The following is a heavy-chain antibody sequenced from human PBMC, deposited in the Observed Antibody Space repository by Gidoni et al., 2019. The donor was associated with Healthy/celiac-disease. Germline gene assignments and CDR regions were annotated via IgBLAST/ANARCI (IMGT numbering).Heavy chain of an antibody. CDR1: GFTVRSNY. CDR3: ARARAAAGLFDY. Sequence: EVQLVESGGGLVQPGGSLRLSCAASGFTVRSNYMSWVRQAPGKGLEWVSVIYSGGSTYYADSVKGRFTISRDNSKNTLYLQMNSLRAEDTAVYYCARARAAAGLFDYWGQGTLVTVSS. V-gene: IGHV3-66*02. J-gene: IGHJ4*02. CDR2: IYSGGST. D-gene: IGHD6-13*01.